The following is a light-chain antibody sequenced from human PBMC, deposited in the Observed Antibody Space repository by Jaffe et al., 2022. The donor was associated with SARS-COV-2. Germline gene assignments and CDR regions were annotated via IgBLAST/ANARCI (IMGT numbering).Light chain of an antibody. CDR1: SSDVGGYNY. CDR2: DVS. J-gene: IGLJ3*02. Sequence: QSALTQPRSVSGSPGQSVTISCTGTSSDVGGYNYVSWYQHHPGKAPKLMIYDVSERPSGVPDRFSGSKSGNTASLIISGLQSEDEADYYCSSYAGAYTFWVFGGGTKLTVL. V-gene: IGLV2-11*01. CDR3: SSYAGAYTFWV.